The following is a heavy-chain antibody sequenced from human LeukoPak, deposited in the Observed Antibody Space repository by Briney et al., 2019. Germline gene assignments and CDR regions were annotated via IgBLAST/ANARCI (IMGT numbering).Heavy chain of an antibody. CDR3: ARMVRGAYAGSY. CDR2: MNPNSGNT. D-gene: IGHD3-10*01. V-gene: IGHV1-8*01. J-gene: IGHJ4*02. CDR1: VYTFTSSD. Sequence: ASVKVSCKASVYTFTSSDINWVRQATGQGLEWRGWMNPNSGNTGYAQKFQGRVTMTRNTSISTAYMELSSLRSEDTAVYYCARMVRGAYAGSYWGQGTLVTVSS.